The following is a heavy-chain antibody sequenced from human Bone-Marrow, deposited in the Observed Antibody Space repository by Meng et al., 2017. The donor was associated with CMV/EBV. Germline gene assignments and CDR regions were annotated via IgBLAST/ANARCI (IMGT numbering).Heavy chain of an antibody. D-gene: IGHD1-26*01. V-gene: IGHV3-7*01. CDR2: INQEGSEE. Sequence: GESLKISCAASGFTFSTYWVSWVRQAPGKRLEWVAHINQEGSEEYYLDSVKGRLTISRDNAKNSLYLQMNSLRAEDTAVDYCATESRSRSWFHSGQGTLVTVYS. CDR3: ATESRSRSWFH. CDR1: GFTFSTYW. J-gene: IGHJ4*02.